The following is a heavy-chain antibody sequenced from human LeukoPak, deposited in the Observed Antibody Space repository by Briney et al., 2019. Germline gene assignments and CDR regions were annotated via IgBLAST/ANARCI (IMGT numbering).Heavy chain of an antibody. D-gene: IGHD3-22*01. CDR1: GFTFSSYS. CDR3: ARDSSGYYAIEY. J-gene: IGHJ4*02. CDR2: ISSSSSTI. Sequence: GGSLRLSCAASGFTFSSYSMNWVRQAPGRGLEWVSYISSSSSTIYNADSVKGRFTISRDTSKNTLYLQMNSLRAEDTAVYYCARDSSGYYAIEYRGQGTLVTVSS. V-gene: IGHV3-48*01.